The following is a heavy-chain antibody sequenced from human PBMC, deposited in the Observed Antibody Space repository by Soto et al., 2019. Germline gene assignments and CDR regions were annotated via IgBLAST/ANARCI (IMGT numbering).Heavy chain of an antibody. CDR3: ARDLATGTTWNSYYFDY. CDR2: INPSGGST. CDR1: GYTFTSYY. J-gene: IGHJ4*02. V-gene: IGHV1-46*01. D-gene: IGHD1-1*01. Sequence: ASVKVSCKASGYTFTSYYMHWVRQAPGQGLEWMGIINPSGGSTSYAQKFQGRVTMTRDTSTSTVYMELSSLRSEDTAVYYCARDLATGTTWNSYYFDYWGKGTLVTVYS.